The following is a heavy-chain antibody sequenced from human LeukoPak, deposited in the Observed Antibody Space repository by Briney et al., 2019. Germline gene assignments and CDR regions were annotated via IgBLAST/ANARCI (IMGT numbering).Heavy chain of an antibody. V-gene: IGHV3-30*14. CDR1: GFTFSSYA. Sequence: PGGSLRLSCAASGFTFSSYAMHWVRQAPGKGLEWVAVISYDGSNKYYADSVKGRFTISRDNSKNTLYLQMNSLRAEDTAVYYCARVGSGSYYLYFDYWGQGTLVTVSS. CDR3: ARVGSGSYYLYFDY. J-gene: IGHJ4*02. D-gene: IGHD3-10*01. CDR2: ISYDGSNK.